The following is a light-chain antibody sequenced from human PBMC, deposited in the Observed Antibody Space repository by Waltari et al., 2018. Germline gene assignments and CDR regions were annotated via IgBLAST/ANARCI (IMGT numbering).Light chain of an antibody. V-gene: IGKV1-5*03. CDR3: QQYQTYPLT. CDR1: RSFDTW. Sequence: DIQMTQSPSTLSASVGDRFTLTCRASRSFDTWLAWYQQKAGKAPKLLIYQASILESGVPSRFSGSESGTEFTLTISGLQPDDFATYYCQQYQTYPLTFGQGTRLEIK. J-gene: IGKJ5*01. CDR2: QAS.